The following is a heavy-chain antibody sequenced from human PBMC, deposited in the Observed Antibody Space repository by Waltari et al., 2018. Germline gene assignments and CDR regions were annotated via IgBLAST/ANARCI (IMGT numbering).Heavy chain of an antibody. V-gene: IGHV4-38-2*01. Sequence: QVQLQESGPGLVKPSETLSLTCAVSGYSISSGYYWGWIRQPPGKGLEWIGSIEQSGSTYYNTTLKSRVTRSVDTSKNQFSLKLSAVTAADTAVYYCARRQGAQLDYWGQGTLVTVSS. CDR1: GYSISSGYY. CDR3: ARRQGAQLDY. CDR2: IEQSGST. J-gene: IGHJ4*02. D-gene: IGHD1-26*01.